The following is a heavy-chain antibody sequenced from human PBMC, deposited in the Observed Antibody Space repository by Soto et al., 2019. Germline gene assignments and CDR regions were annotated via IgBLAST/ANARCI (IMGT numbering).Heavy chain of an antibody. V-gene: IGHV4-30-4*01. J-gene: IGHJ3*02. Sequence: PSETLSLTCTVSGGSISSGDYYWSWIRQPPGKGLEWIGYIYYSGSTYYNPSLESRITMSLDTFKNQFSLKVTSVTAADTAVYYCARHLDIVTPMVGDDAFDIWGQGTMVTVSS. CDR2: IYYSGST. CDR1: GGSISSGDYY. CDR3: ARHLDIVTPMVGDDAFDI. D-gene: IGHD3-9*01.